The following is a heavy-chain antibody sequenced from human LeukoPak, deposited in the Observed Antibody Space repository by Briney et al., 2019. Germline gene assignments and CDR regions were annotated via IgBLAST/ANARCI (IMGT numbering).Heavy chain of an antibody. J-gene: IGHJ3*02. CDR2: ISGSGGST. D-gene: IGHD1-14*01. V-gene: IGHV3-23*01. CDR1: GFTFSSYA. CDR3: ANTTRSLGAFDI. Sequence: GGSLRLSCAASGFTFSSYAMSWVRQAPGKGLEWVSAISGSGGSTYYADSVKGRFTISRDNSKNTLYLKMNSLRAEDTAVYYCANTTRSLGAFDIGGQGTMVTVSA.